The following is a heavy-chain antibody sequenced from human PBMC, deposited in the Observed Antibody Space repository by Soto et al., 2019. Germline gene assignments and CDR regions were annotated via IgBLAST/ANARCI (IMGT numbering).Heavy chain of an antibody. V-gene: IGHV3-21*01. J-gene: IGHJ5*02. CDR1: GFTFSSYS. CDR3: ARGPPDYYDFWSGYRVDWFDP. D-gene: IGHD3-3*01. CDR2: ISSSSSYI. Sequence: EVQLVESGGGLVKPGGSLRLSCAASGFTFSSYSMNWVRQAPGKGLEWVSSISSSSSYIYYADSEKGRFTISRDNAKNSLYLQMNSLRAEDTAVYYCARGPPDYYDFWSGYRVDWFDPWGQGTLVTVSS.